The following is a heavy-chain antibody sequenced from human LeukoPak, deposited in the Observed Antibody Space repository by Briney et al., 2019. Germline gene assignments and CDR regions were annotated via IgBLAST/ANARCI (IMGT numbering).Heavy chain of an antibody. CDR1: GFTFSSYG. J-gene: IGHJ4*02. Sequence: GGSLRLSCAASGFTFSSYGMHWVRQAPGKGLEWVAVIWYGGSNKYYADSVKGRFTISRDNSKNTLYLQMNSLRAEDTAVYYCARGDNSSLGVFDYWGQGTLVTVSS. D-gene: IGHD6-6*01. V-gene: IGHV3-33*08. CDR3: ARGDNSSLGVFDY. CDR2: IWYGGSNK.